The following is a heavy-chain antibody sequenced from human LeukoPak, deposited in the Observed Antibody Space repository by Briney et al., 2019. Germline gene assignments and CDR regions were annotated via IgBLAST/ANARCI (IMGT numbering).Heavy chain of an antibody. CDR3: ARVDSSGDY. V-gene: IGHV4-34*01. J-gene: IGHJ4*02. CDR2: INHSGST. Sequence: PSETLSLTCAVYGGSFSGYSWSWIRQPPGKGLEWIGEINHSGSTNYNPSLKSRVTISVDTSKNQFSLKLSSVTAADTAVYYCARVDSSGDYWGQGTLVTVSS. CDR1: GGSFSGYS. D-gene: IGHD3-22*01.